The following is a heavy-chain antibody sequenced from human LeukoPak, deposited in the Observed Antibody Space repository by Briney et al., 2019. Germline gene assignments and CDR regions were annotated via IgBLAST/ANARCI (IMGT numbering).Heavy chain of an antibody. CDR2: VYSGDRT. Sequence: GGSLRLSCAASGFTVNSNYMSWVRQAPGKGLEWVSVVYSGDRTYYSDSVKGRFTISRDDSTNTLYLLMNSLRAEDTAVYYCARGYLIDYWGQGTLVTVSS. D-gene: IGHD1-26*01. CDR1: GFTVNSNY. J-gene: IGHJ4*02. CDR3: ARGYLIDY. V-gene: IGHV3-66*01.